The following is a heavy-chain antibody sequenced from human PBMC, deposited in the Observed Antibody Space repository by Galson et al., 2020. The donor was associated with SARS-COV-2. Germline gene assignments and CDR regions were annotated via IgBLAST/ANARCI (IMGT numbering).Heavy chain of an antibody. Sequence: GESLKISCAASGFTLSDFGMHWVRQAPGKGLEWVEDISTDGNNKYDSDSVKGRFTISRDNSNNTLYLQMNSLRPEDTAVYFCARSAYSSPWTLGDAFDVWGQGTLVTVSS. D-gene: IGHD3-16*01. CDR1: GFTLSDFG. J-gene: IGHJ3*01. CDR3: ARSAYSSPWTLGDAFDV. V-gene: IGHV3-30*03. CDR2: ISTDGNNK.